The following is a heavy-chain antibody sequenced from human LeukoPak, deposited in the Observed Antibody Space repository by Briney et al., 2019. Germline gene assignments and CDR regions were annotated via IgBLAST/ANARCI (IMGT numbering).Heavy chain of an antibody. V-gene: IGHV3-48*02. CDR3: ARASPSGYDY. Sequence: GGSLRLSCAASGFTFSTYGMNWVRQAPGKGLEWVSYISHTSDAIYYPDSVKGRFTISRDNAKDSLYLQMNSLRDEDTAVYYCARASPSGYDYWGQGTLVTVSS. CDR2: ISHTSDAI. D-gene: IGHD3-22*01. J-gene: IGHJ4*02. CDR1: GFTFSTYG.